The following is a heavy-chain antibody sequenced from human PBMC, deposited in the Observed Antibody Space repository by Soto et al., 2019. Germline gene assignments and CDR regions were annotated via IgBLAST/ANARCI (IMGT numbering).Heavy chain of an antibody. Sequence: QVQLQQWGAGLLKPSETLSLTCAVYGGSFSGYYWSWIRQPPGKGLEWIGEINHSGSTNYNPSLKSRVTISVDTSKNQFSLKLSSVTAADTAVYYCARIGITIFGVVLRWFDPWGQGTLVTVSS. V-gene: IGHV4-34*01. D-gene: IGHD3-3*01. J-gene: IGHJ5*02. CDR2: INHSGST. CDR3: ARIGITIFGVVLRWFDP. CDR1: GGSFSGYY.